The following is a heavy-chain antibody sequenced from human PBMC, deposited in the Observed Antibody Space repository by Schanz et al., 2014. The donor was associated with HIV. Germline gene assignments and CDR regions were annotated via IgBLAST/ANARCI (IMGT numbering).Heavy chain of an antibody. J-gene: IGHJ4*02. D-gene: IGHD2-8*01. CDR3: ARGTVYHY. CDR1: GFTFSDYG. V-gene: IGHV3-30*19. CDR2: ISYDGSNK. Sequence: QVQLVESGGGVVQPGRSLRLSCAASGFTFSDYGMHWVRQAPGKGLEWVAVISYDGSNKYYADSVKGRFTISRDNTKKSVYLQMNSLRVEDTAVYYCARGTVYHYWGQGTLVTVSS.